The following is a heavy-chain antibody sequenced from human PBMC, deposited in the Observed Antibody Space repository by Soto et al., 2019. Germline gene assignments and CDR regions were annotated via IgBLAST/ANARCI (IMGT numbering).Heavy chain of an antibody. CDR2: ISYEGSNT. V-gene: IGHV3-30*15. Sequence: QVHLLESGGGVVQPGKSLRLSCVASGFSFDTYAIHWVRQAPGKGLQLVALISYEGSNTYYADSVRGRFTISRDNSKNTLYLQMSTLRPEDSGVYYCARVTPGNNLYYFSGLDVWGQGTSVTVSS. J-gene: IGHJ6*02. CDR3: ARVTPGNNLYYFSGLDV. CDR1: GFSFDTYA. D-gene: IGHD1-1*01.